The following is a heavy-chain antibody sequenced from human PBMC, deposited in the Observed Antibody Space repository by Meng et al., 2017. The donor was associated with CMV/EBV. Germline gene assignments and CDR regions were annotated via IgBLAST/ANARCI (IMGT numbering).Heavy chain of an antibody. Sequence: ASDFTFSSYAMSWVRQAPGKGLEWVSAISGSGGSTYYADSVKGRFTISRDNSKNTLYLQMNSLRAEDTAVYYCAKDLGSSGWYYFDYWGQGTLVTVSS. J-gene: IGHJ4*02. D-gene: IGHD6-19*01. CDR2: ISGSGGST. V-gene: IGHV3-23*01. CDR1: DFTFSSYA. CDR3: AKDLGSSGWYYFDY.